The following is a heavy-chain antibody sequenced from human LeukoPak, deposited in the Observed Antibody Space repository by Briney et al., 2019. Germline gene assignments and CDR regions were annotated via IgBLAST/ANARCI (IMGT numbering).Heavy chain of an antibody. CDR1: GGSISSYY. Sequence: SETLSLTCTVSGGSISSYYWSWIRQPPGKGLEWIGYIYYSGSTNYNPSLKSRVTISVDTSKNQFSLKLSSVTAADTAVYYCARECYDSSLDAFDIWGQGTMVTVSS. V-gene: IGHV4-59*12. CDR3: ARECYDSSLDAFDI. CDR2: IYYSGST. D-gene: IGHD3-22*01. J-gene: IGHJ3*02.